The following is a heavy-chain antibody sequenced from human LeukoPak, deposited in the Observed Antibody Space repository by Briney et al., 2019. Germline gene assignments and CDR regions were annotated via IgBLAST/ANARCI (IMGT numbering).Heavy chain of an antibody. CDR1: GYTFTGYY. J-gene: IGHJ3*02. D-gene: IGHD2-2*01. V-gene: IGHV1-2*02. CDR2: INPNSGGT. Sequence: SSLKVSCKASGYTFTGYYMHWVRQAPGQGLEWTGGINPNSGGTNYAEKFQGRVTMTRDTSVSTAYMELSTLTSDDTAVYYCARWFVVPAAGEGYAFDIWGQGTMVTVSA. CDR3: ARWFVVPAAGEGYAFDI.